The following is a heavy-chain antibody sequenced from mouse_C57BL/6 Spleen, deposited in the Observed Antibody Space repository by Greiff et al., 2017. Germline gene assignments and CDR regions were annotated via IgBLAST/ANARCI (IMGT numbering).Heavy chain of an antibody. CDR1: GYTFTSYG. CDR2: IYPRSGNT. D-gene: IGHD4-1*01. J-gene: IGHJ2*01. V-gene: IGHV1-81*01. CDR3: ARRGWDDYFDY. Sequence: VKLMESGAELARPGASVKLSCKASGYTFTSYGISWVKQRTGQGLEWIGEIYPRSGNTYYNEKFKGKATLTADKSSSTAYMELRSLTSEDSAVYFCARRGWDDYFDYWGQGTTLTVSS.